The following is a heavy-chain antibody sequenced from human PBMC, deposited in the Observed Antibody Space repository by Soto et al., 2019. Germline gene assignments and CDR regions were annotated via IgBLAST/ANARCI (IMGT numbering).Heavy chain of an antibody. CDR1: GYTFTSYG. Sequence: VASVKVSCKASGYTFTSYGISWVRQAPGQGLEWMGWISAYNGNTNYAQKLQGRVTMTTDTSTSTAYMELRSLRSDDTAGYYCARGGGYDYVWGSYRYPFDYWGQGTLVTVSS. D-gene: IGHD3-16*02. J-gene: IGHJ4*02. V-gene: IGHV1-18*04. CDR2: ISAYNGNT. CDR3: ARGGGYDYVWGSYRYPFDY.